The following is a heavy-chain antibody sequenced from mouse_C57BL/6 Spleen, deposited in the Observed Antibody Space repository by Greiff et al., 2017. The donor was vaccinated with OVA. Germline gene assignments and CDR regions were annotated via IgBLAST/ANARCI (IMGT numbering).Heavy chain of an antibody. D-gene: IGHD1-1*01. CDR3: ARREGNYGGYAMDY. J-gene: IGHJ4*01. Sequence: QVQLQQPGAELVKPGASVKLSCKASGYTFTSYWMQWLKQRPGQGLEWIGEIDPSDSYTNYNQKFKGKATLTVDTSSSTAYMQLSSLTSEDSAVYYCARREGNYGGYAMDYWGQGTSVTVSS. CDR1: GYTFTSYW. CDR2: IDPSDSYT. V-gene: IGHV1-50*01.